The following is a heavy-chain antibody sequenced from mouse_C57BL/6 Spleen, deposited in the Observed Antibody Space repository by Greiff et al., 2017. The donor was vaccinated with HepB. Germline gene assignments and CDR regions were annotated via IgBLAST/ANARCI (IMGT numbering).Heavy chain of an antibody. V-gene: IGHV1-26*01. Sequence: VQLQQSGPELVKPGASVKISCKASGYTFTDYYMNWVKQSHGKSLEWIGDINPNNGGTSYNQKFKGKATLTVDKSSSTAYMELRSLTSEDSAVYYCASQGDWFAYWGQGTLVTVSA. J-gene: IGHJ3*01. CDR2: INPNNGGT. CDR3: ASQGDWFAY. CDR1: GYTFTDYY.